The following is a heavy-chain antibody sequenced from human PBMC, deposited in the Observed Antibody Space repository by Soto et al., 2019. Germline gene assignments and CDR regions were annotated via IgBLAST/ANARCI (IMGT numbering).Heavy chain of an antibody. CDR3: ARDGTLYDSSAYYYLY. Sequence: QVQLVQSGAEVKKPGSSVKVSCKASGGTFSRYTITWVRQAPGQRLEWMGGITPMFGTPNYAQKFQGRVTITADESTSTAYMELSSLRSEDTAMYYCARDGTLYDSSAYYYLYWGQGTLVTVSS. J-gene: IGHJ4*02. D-gene: IGHD3-22*01. V-gene: IGHV1-69*01. CDR1: GGTFSRYT. CDR2: ITPMFGTP.